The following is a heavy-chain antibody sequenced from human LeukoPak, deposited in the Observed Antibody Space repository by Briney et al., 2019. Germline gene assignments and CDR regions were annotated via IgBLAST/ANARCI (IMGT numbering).Heavy chain of an antibody. V-gene: IGHV4-4*07. CDR3: ASMVRGVKTFDY. D-gene: IGHD3-10*01. J-gene: IGHJ4*02. CDR1: GGSLSSYY. Sequence: SETLSLTCTASGGSLSSYYWSWIRQPAGKGLEWIGRIYTSGSTNYNPSLKSRVTMSVDTSKNQFSLKLSSVTAADTAVYYCASMVRGVKTFDYWGQGTLVTVSS. CDR2: IYTSGST.